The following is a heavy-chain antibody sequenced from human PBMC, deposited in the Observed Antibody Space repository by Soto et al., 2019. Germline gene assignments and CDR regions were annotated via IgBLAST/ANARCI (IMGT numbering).Heavy chain of an antibody. CDR2: IGGSGTGGRT. CDR1: GVTFSSYV. Sequence: EVHLLESGGDLVQPGGTLRLSCTASGVTFSSYVIRWVRLSPGKGLEWVSVIGGSGTGGRTYDADSVKGRFTISRDNSKNTVYLQMNVLRADDTAVYYCANSPECLDGYNSDYNEVDECGLAPAVTVSS. V-gene: IGHV3-23*01. CDR3: ANSPECLDGYNSDYNEVDE. D-gene: IGHD5-12*01. J-gene: IGHJ6*02.